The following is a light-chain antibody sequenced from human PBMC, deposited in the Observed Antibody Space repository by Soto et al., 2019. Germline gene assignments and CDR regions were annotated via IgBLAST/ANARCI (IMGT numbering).Light chain of an antibody. CDR1: SSDVGGYEN. CDR3: SSWKMSTTPYF. V-gene: IGLV2-14*01. Sequence: QSVLTQPASVSGSPGQSITISCSGTSSDVGGYENVAWYQQHPGKAPKLMIYEVRNRPSGVSNRFSGSKSGNTASLTISGLQAEDEADYYCSSWKMSTTPYFFGTGTKVTVL. J-gene: IGLJ1*01. CDR2: EVR.